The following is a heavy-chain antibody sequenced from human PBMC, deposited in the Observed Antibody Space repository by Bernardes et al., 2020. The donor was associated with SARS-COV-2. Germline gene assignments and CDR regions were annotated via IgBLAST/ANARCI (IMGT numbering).Heavy chain of an antibody. CDR2: INPHSGGT. J-gene: IGHJ3*02. D-gene: IGHD1-26*01. CDR1: GYTHSDYY. CDR3: ARDLDRLYSGSRTDAFDI. Sequence: ASVKVSCKASGYTHSDYYMHWVRQAPGQGLEWMGWINPHSGGTNYAQKFQGRVTVTRDTSISTAYMELSRLTSDDTAVYYCARDLDRLYSGSRTDAFDIWGQGTMVTVSS. V-gene: IGHV1-2*02.